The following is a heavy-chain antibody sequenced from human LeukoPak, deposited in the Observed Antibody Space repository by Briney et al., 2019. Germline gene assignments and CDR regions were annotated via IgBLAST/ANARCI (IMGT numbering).Heavy chain of an antibody. CDR2: ICGDGGST. V-gene: IGHV3-64*01. CDR3: ARGYCSSTSCYNQYFQH. J-gene: IGHJ1*01. CDR1: GFTFTSSA. D-gene: IGHD2-2*02. Sequence: GGSLRLSCAASGFTFTSSAMHWVRQAPGKGLEYVSAICGDGGSTYYANSVKGRFTISRDNSKNTLYLQMGSLRAEDMAVYYCARGYCSSTSCYNQYFQHWGQGTLVTVSS.